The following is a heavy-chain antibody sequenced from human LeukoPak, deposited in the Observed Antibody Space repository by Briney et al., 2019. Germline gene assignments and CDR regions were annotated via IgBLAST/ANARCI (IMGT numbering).Heavy chain of an antibody. J-gene: IGHJ3*02. D-gene: IGHD3-3*01. V-gene: IGHV3-21*01. CDR1: GFTFSSYS. Sequence: PGGSLRLSCAASGFTFSSYSMNWVRQAPGKGLEWVSSIISSSSYIYYADSVKGRFTISRDNAKNSLYLQMSSLRAEDTAVYYCAREMAHYDPSLNGAFDIWGQGTMVTVSS. CDR2: IISSSSYI. CDR3: AREMAHYDPSLNGAFDI.